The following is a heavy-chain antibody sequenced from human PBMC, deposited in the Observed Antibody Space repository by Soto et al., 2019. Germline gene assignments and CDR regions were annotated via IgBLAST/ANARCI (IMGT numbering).Heavy chain of an antibody. V-gene: IGHV3-33*01. CDR3: ARDKWSTRDNFDS. D-gene: IGHD2-8*01. J-gene: IGHJ4*02. CDR2: VWYDGKTK. CDR1: GVNLGNYG. Sequence: YGASGVNLGNYGMRLLRKDPGKGLEWVAVVWYDGKTKYYAGSVNGRFTISRDVSKNTVYLQMDTLRAEDTAVYYCARDKWSTRDNFDSWGQGILVTVFS.